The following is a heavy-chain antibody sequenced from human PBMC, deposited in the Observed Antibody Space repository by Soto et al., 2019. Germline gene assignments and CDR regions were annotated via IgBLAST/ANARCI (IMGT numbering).Heavy chain of an antibody. V-gene: IGHV1-18*01. CDR3: ARILSSDYIWGSYRYDAFDI. J-gene: IGHJ3*02. D-gene: IGHD3-16*02. CDR2: ISAYNGNT. Sequence: ASVKVSCKASCYTFTSYGISWVRQAPGQGLEWMGWISAYNGNTNYAQKLQGRVTMTTDTSTSTAYMELRSLRSDDTAVYYCARILSSDYIWGSYRYDAFDIWGQGTMVTVSS. CDR1: CYTFTSYG.